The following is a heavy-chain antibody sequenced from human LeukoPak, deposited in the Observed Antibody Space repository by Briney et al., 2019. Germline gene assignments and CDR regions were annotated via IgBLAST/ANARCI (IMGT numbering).Heavy chain of an antibody. J-gene: IGHJ4*02. CDR3: VSFYETY. CDR1: GFTFSSSA. D-gene: IGHD2/OR15-2a*01. CDR2: ISNNGGYT. Sequence: GGSLRLSCAASGFTFSSSAMSWVRQAPGKGLEWVSAISNNGGYTYYADSVQGRFTISKDNAKNTVYLQMNNLRAEDTAVYYCVSFYETYWGRGTLVTVSS. V-gene: IGHV3-23*01.